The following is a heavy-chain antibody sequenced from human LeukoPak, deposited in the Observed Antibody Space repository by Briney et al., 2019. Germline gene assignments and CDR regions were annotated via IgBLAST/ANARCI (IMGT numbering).Heavy chain of an antibody. CDR3: ARDPLRSYNWFDP. CDR2: ISSSSSYV. V-gene: IGHV3-21*01. Sequence: PGGSLRLSCAASGFTFSSYSMDWVRQAPGKGLEWVSSISSSSSYVYYAHSVKGRFTISRDNAKNSLYLQMNSLGAEDTAVYYCARDPLRSYNWFDPWGQGTLVTVSS. J-gene: IGHJ5*02. CDR1: GFTFSSYS.